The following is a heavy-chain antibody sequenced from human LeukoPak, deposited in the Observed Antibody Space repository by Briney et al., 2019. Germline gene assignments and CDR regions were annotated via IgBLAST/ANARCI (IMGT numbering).Heavy chain of an antibody. CDR3: ARLPNY. J-gene: IGHJ4*02. CDR2: IYSGGST. Sequence: LSXXASGXXFSTXYXXXVRQAPGKGLEWVSVIYSGGSTYYADSVTGRFTISRDNSKNTLYLQMNSLRTEDTAVYYCARLPNYWGQGTLVTVSS. CDR1: GXXFSTXY. V-gene: IGHV3-66*02.